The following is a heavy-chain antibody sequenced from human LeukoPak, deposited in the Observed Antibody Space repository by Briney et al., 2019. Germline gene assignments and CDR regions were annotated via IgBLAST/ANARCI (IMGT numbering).Heavy chain of an antibody. CDR1: GFTFDDYA. V-gene: IGHV3-9*01. J-gene: IGHJ4*02. CDR2: ISWNSGSI. CDR3: AKDTTPTYYDYVWGSYRFSATVGYFDY. Sequence: GGSLRLSCAASGFTFDDYAMHWVRQAPGKGLEWVSGISWNSGSIGYADSVKGRFTISRDNAKNSLYLQMNSLRAEDTALYYCAKDTTPTYYDYVWGSYRFSATVGYFDYWGQGTLVTVSS. D-gene: IGHD3-16*02.